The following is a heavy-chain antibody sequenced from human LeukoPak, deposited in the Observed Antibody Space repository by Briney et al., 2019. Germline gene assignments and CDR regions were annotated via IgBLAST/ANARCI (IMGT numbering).Heavy chain of an antibody. CDR1: GGSISSYY. Sequence: SETLSLTCTVSGGSISSYYWSWIRQPPGKGLEWIGYIYYSGSTNYNPSLKSRVTISVDTSKNQFSLKLSSVTAADTAVYYCASGPRGRATYYYYYYYMDVWGKGTTVTVSS. CDR3: ASGPRGRATYYYYYYYMDV. D-gene: IGHD5-24*01. V-gene: IGHV4-59*12. CDR2: IYYSGST. J-gene: IGHJ6*03.